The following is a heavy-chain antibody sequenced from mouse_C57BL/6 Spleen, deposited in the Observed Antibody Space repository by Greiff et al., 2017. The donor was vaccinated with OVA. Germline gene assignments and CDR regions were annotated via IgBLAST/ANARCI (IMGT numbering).Heavy chain of an antibody. D-gene: IGHD1-1*01. Sequence: EVKVVESGAGLVKPGGSLKLSCAASGFTFSSYAMSWVRQTPEKRLEWVAYISSGGDYSYYADTVKGRFTISRDNARNTLYLQMSSLKSEDTAMYYCTRDTTVGADYWGQGTTLTVSS. J-gene: IGHJ2*01. CDR3: TRDTTVGADY. CDR1: GFTFSSYA. CDR2: ISSGGDYS. V-gene: IGHV5-9-1*02.